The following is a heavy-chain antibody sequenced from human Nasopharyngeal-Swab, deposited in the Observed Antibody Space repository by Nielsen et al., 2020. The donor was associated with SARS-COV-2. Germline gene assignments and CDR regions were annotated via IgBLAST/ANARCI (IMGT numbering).Heavy chain of an antibody. J-gene: IGHJ4*02. CDR1: GFTFSDYY. CDR2: ISSSSTHT. Sequence: LKISCAASGFTFSDYYMSWIRQAPGKGLEWVSYISSSSTHTNYADSVKGRFTISRDNAKNSLYLQMNSLRAEDTAVYYCARRREVDYGAQDCWGQGTLVTVSS. CDR3: ARRREVDYGAQDC. V-gene: IGHV3-11*06. D-gene: IGHD4-17*01.